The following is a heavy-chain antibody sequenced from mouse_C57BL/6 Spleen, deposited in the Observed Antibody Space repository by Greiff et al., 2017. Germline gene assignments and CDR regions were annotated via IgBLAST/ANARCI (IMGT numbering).Heavy chain of an antibody. CDR3: ARHYGSSYWYFDV. CDR1: GYTFTSYG. CDR2: IYPRSGNT. V-gene: IGHV1-81*01. D-gene: IGHD1-1*01. J-gene: IGHJ1*03. Sequence: ESGAELARPGASVKLSCKASGYTFTSYGISWVKQRTGQGLEWIGEIYPRSGNTYYNEKFKGKATLTADKSSSTAYMELRSLTSEDSAVYFCARHYGSSYWYFDVWGTGTTVTVSS.